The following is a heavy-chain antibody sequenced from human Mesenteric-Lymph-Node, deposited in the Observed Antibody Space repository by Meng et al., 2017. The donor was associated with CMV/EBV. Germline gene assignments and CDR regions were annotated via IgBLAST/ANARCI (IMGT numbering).Heavy chain of an antibody. CDR2: IRSDENSK. Sequence: GGSLRLSCAASGFTFSTYGMHWVRQAPGKGLEWMAFIRSDENSKYYGDSVKGRFTISRDYSKKTVYLEMNSLRVDDTDVYYCANYDFDVPMDYGMDVWGQGTTVTVSS. V-gene: IGHV3-30*02. CDR3: ANYDFDVPMDYGMDV. D-gene: IGHD3-10*02. CDR1: GFTFSTYG. J-gene: IGHJ6*02.